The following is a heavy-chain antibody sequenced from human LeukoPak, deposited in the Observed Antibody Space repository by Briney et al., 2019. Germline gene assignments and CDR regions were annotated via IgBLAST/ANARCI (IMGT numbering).Heavy chain of an antibody. Sequence: GESLKISCQASGYDFANFWIGWVRQMPGKGLDWMGIIYPGDSDTRYSPSFQGQVTISADKSISTAHLQWTSLKASDTAMYYCATQGTLTPHNAFDVWGQGTMVTVSS. CDR1: GYDFANFW. J-gene: IGHJ3*01. D-gene: IGHD2-15*01. CDR3: ATQGTLTPHNAFDV. V-gene: IGHV5-51*01. CDR2: IYPGDSDT.